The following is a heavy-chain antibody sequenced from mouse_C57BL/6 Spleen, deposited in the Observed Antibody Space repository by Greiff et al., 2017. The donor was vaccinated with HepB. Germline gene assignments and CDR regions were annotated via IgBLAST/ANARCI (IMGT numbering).Heavy chain of an antibody. D-gene: IGHD2-13*01. J-gene: IGHJ1*03. CDR2: INYDGSST. CDR1: GFTFSDYY. CDR3: ARENYDSYWYFDV. Sequence: EVQRVESEGGLVQPGSSMKLSCTASGFTFSDYYMAWVRQVPEKGLEWVANINYDGSSTYYLDSLKSRFIISRDNAKNILYLQMSSLKSEDTATYYCARENYDSYWYFDVWGTGTTVTVSS. V-gene: IGHV5-16*01.